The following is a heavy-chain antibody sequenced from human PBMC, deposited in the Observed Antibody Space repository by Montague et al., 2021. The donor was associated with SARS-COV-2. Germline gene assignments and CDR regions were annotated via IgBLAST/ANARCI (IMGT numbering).Heavy chain of an antibody. D-gene: IGHD4-17*01. CDR3: ARGSTVTHY. Sequence: SETLSLTCAVYGWSYSGYYLSLIRQPPGKSLEWTGEICHSGSTYYNPSLKSRVTISVDTSKNQFSLKLSSVTAARTPVYYCARGSTVTHYWGQGTLVTVSS. CDR2: ICHSGST. CDR1: GWSYSGYY. V-gene: IGHV4-34*01. J-gene: IGHJ4*02.